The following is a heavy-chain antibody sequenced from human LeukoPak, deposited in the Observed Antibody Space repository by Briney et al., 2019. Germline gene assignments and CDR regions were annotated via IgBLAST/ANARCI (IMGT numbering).Heavy chain of an antibody. CDR1: GYTFTSYG. V-gene: IGHV1-18*01. CDR2: ISAYNGNT. J-gene: IGHJ4*02. Sequence: ASVKVSCKASGYTFTSYGISWVRQAPGQGLEWMGWISAYNGNTNYAQKLQGRVTMTTDTSTSTDYMELRSLRVEDTAVYYCAKDRHSYESSGFDYWGQGTLVTVSS. D-gene: IGHD3-22*01. CDR3: AKDRHSYESSGFDY.